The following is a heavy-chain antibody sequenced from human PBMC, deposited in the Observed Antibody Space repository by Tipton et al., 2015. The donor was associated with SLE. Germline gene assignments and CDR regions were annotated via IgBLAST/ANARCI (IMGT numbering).Heavy chain of an antibody. V-gene: IGHV4-39*07. Sequence: GLVKPSETLSLFCTVSGDSISSSPYYWGWVRQPPGKGLEWIGSIHHSGSTYYNPSLKSRVTISIDPSKNQFSLKLSSVTAADTAIYYCARDVAAEFDYWGQGTLVTVSS. CDR1: GDSISSSPYY. CDR3: ARDVAAEFDY. D-gene: IGHD6-13*01. CDR2: IHHSGST. J-gene: IGHJ4*02.